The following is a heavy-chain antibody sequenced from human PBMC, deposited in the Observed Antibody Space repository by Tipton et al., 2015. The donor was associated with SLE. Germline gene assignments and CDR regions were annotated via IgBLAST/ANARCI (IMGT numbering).Heavy chain of an antibody. CDR1: GYSISSGYY. D-gene: IGHD3-10*01. J-gene: IGHJ4*02. CDR2: IYHSGST. CDR3: ARVSGITMVQDY. V-gene: IGHV4-38-2*01. Sequence: TLSLTCAVSGYSISSGYYWGWIRQPPGKGLEWIGGIYHSGSTYYNPSLKSRVTISVDTSKNQFSLKLSSVTAADTAVYYCARVSGITMVQDYWGQGTLVTVSS.